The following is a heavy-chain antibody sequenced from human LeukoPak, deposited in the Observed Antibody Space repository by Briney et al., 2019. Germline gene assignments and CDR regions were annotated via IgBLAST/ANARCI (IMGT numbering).Heavy chain of an antibody. V-gene: IGHV4-59*01. CDR2: IYYSGST. J-gene: IGHJ3*02. Sequence: SETLSLTCTVSGGSISSYYWSWIRQPPGKGLEWIGYIYYSGSTNYNPSLKSRVTISVDTSKNQFSLKLSSVTAADTAVYYCARSAKRYYYDSSGYYVDAFDIWGQGTMVTVSS. D-gene: IGHD3-22*01. CDR1: GGSISSYY. CDR3: ARSAKRYYYDSSGYYVDAFDI.